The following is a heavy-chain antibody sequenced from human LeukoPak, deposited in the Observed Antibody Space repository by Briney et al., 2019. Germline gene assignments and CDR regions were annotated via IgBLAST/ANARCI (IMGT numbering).Heavy chain of an antibody. V-gene: IGHV4-39*07. CDR3: ARALVPLSTGTTVEFDP. D-gene: IGHD1-7*01. J-gene: IGHJ5*02. CDR1: GGSISSSSYY. CDR2: IYYSGST. Sequence: PSETLSLTCTVSGGSISSSSYYWGWIRQPPGKGLEWIGSIYYSGSTYYNPSLKSRVTISVDTSKNQFSLKLSSVTAADTAVYYCARALVPLSTGTTVEFDPWGQGTLVAVSS.